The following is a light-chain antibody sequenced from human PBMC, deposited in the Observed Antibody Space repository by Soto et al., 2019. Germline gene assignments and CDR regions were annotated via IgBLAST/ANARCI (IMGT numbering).Light chain of an antibody. Sequence: QSVLTQPASVSGSPGQSITISCTGTRSDVGGYNYVSWYQQHPGKAPKLMIYDVSNRPSGVSNRFSGSKSGNTASLTISGLQAEDEADHYCSSYTSSSTRVFGTGTKVTVL. CDR2: DVS. CDR1: RSDVGGYNY. J-gene: IGLJ1*01. V-gene: IGLV2-14*01. CDR3: SSYTSSSTRV.